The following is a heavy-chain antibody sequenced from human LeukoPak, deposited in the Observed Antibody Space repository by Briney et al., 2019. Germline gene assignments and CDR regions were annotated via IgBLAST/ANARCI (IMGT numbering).Heavy chain of an antibody. D-gene: IGHD5-18*01. CDR3: ARDSGYSYADDY. Sequence: GGSLRLSCAASGFTFSDYYMSWIRQAPGKGLEWVSYISSSSSYTNYADSVKGRFTISRDNAKNSLYLQMNSLRAEDTAVYYCARDSGYSYADDYWGQGTLVTVSS. V-gene: IGHV3-11*05. CDR1: GFTFSDYY. J-gene: IGHJ4*02. CDR2: ISSSSSYT.